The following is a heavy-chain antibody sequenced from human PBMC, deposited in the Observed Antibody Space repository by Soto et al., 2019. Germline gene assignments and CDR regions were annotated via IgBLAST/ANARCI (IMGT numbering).Heavy chain of an antibody. CDR1: GFTFSSYS. V-gene: IGHV3-21*01. Sequence: GGSLRLSCAASGFTFSSYSMNWVRQAPGKGLEWVSSISSSSSYIYYADSVKGRFTISRDNAKNSLYLQMNSLRAEDTAVYYCASYDFWSGYRRAGMDVWGQGTTVTVSS. CDR2: ISSSSSYI. CDR3: ASYDFWSGYRRAGMDV. J-gene: IGHJ6*02. D-gene: IGHD3-3*01.